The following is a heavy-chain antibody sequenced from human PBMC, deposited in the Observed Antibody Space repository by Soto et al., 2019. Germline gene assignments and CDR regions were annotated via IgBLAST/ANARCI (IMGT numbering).Heavy chain of an antibody. Sequence: GGSLRLSCAASVFTFSSHAMSWVRQAPGKGLEWVSSISGIGTHIYYADSLKGRFTISRDNAKSSLYLQMNSLRAEDTAVYYCAREHEERAVQPDYGLDVWGLGTTVTVSS. J-gene: IGHJ6*02. V-gene: IGHV3-21*06. CDR1: VFTFSSHA. CDR2: ISGIGTHI. D-gene: IGHD3-10*02. CDR3: AREHEERAVQPDYGLDV.